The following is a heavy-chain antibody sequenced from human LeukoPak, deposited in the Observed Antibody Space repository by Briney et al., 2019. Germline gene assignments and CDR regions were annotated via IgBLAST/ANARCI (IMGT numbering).Heavy chain of an antibody. Sequence: PGRSLRLSCAASGFTFDDYAMHWVRQAPGKGLEWVSGISWNSGSIGYADSVKGRFTISRDNAKNSLYLQMNSLRAEDTALYYCAKDVGSGYYYVMGYYYYGMDVWGQGTTVTVSS. CDR3: AKDVGSGYYYVMGYYYYGMDV. J-gene: IGHJ6*02. D-gene: IGHD3-22*01. CDR1: GFTFDDYA. V-gene: IGHV3-9*01. CDR2: ISWNSGSI.